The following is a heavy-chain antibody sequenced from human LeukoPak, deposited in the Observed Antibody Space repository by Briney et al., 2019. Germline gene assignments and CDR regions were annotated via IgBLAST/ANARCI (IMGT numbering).Heavy chain of an antibody. J-gene: IGHJ4*02. CDR3: ARGVYYYGSGGYYNGNDY. CDR1: GFTVSSNY. Sequence: GGSLRLSCAASGFTVSSNYMSWVRQAPGKGLEWVSVIYSGGSTYYADSVKGRFTISRDNSKNTLYLQMNSLRAEDTAVYYCARGVYYYGSGGYYNGNDYWGQGTLVTVSS. V-gene: IGHV3-53*01. CDR2: IYSGGST. D-gene: IGHD3-10*01.